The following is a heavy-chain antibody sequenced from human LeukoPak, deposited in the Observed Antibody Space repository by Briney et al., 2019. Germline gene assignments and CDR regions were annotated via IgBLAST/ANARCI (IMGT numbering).Heavy chain of an antibody. V-gene: IGHV3-23*01. Sequence: GGSLRLSCAASGFTFMHYGMILIRQAPGKGPEWVSGISGSGDTAYYADSVKGRFTISRDNSKNTLYLQMKSLRAEDTAAYYCAKGTGYSSSWYRDALDVWGQGTMVTVSS. J-gene: IGHJ3*01. CDR2: ISGSGDTA. D-gene: IGHD6-13*01. CDR1: GFTFMHYG. CDR3: AKGTGYSSSWYRDALDV.